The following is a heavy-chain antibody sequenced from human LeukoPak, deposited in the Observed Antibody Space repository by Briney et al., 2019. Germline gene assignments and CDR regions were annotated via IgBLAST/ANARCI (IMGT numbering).Heavy chain of an antibody. Sequence: PGGSPRLSCAASGFTFSSYAMSWVRQAPGKGLEWVSAISGSGGSTYYADSVKGRFTISRDNSKNTLYLQMNSLRAEDTAVYYCAKGVKYYYDSSGYYYDYWGQGTLVTVSS. CDR1: GFTFSSYA. CDR2: ISGSGGST. V-gene: IGHV3-23*01. J-gene: IGHJ4*02. D-gene: IGHD3-22*01. CDR3: AKGVKYYYDSSGYYYDY.